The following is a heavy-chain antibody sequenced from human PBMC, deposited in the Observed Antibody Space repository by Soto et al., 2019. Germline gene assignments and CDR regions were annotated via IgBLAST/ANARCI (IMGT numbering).Heavy chain of an antibody. CDR3: ASLLDFPYDFWSGYYPGRDY. Sequence: PGGSLRLSCAASGFTFSDYYMSWIRQAPGKGLEWVSYISSSGSTIYYADSVKGRFTISRDNAKNSLYLQMNSLRAEDTAVYYCASLLDFPYDFWSGYYPGRDYWGQGTVVTVSS. D-gene: IGHD3-3*01. V-gene: IGHV3-11*01. CDR2: ISSSGSTI. J-gene: IGHJ4*02. CDR1: GFTFSDYY.